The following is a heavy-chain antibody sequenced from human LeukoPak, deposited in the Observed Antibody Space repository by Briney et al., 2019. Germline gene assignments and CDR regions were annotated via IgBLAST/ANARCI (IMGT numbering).Heavy chain of an antibody. D-gene: IGHD6-13*01. CDR3: AKTHSSSWYLGAADY. CDR2: IYYSGST. CDR1: GGSISSSSYY. Sequence: SGTLSLTCTVSGGSISSSSYYWGWIRQPPGKGLEWIGSIYYSGSTYYNPSLKSRVTISVDTSKNQFSLKLSSVTAADTAVYYCAKTHSSSWYLGAADYWGQGTLVTVSS. J-gene: IGHJ4*02. V-gene: IGHV4-39*07.